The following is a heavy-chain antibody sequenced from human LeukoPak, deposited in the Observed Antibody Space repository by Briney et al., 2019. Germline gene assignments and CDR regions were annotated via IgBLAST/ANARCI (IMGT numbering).Heavy chain of an antibody. D-gene: IGHD3-3*01. CDR2: INPDGSEK. V-gene: IGHV3-7*01. CDR1: GFTFGSYW. J-gene: IGHJ4*02. CDR3: ARDAIRRGDY. Sequence: GGSLRLSCVASGFTFGSYWVTWVRHAPGKGLEWVANINPDGSEKHYLDSVKGRFTVSRDNDKNSLSLQMNILRAEDTALYYCARDAIRRGDYWGQGTLVTVSS.